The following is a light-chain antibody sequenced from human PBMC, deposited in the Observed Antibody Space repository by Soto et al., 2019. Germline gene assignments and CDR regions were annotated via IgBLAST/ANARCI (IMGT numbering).Light chain of an antibody. J-gene: IGLJ2*01. V-gene: IGLV2-14*03. CDR2: DVS. Sequence: QSVLTQPASVSGSPGQSITISCTGTSSDVGNSIYVSWYQHHPGKAPKLVIYDVSDRPSGISDRFSASKSGNTASLTISGLQADYEADYYCSAFTTDIFVIFGGGTKLTVL. CDR1: SSDVGNSIY. CDR3: SAFTTDIFVI.